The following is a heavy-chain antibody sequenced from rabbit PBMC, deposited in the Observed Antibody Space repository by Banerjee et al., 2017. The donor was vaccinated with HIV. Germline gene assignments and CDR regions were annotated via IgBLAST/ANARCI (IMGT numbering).Heavy chain of an antibody. V-gene: IGHV1S40*01. Sequence: QSLEESGGDLVKPGASLTLTCTASGFSFSSSYYMCWVRQAPGKGLEWIACIYTSSSSTGYASWAKGRFTITRSTSLNTVTLQMTSLTAADTATYFCARDPYAGDTGYGYGMDLWGQGTLVTVS. CDR1: GFSFSSSYY. D-gene: IGHD4-2*01. CDR2: IYTSSSST. J-gene: IGHJ6*01. CDR3: ARDPYAGDTGYGYGMDL.